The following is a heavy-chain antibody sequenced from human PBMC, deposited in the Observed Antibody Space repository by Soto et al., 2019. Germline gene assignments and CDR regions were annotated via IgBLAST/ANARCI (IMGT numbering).Heavy chain of an antibody. CDR2: INHSGTT. CDR3: ARGSSGGSCDSCEYFQH. CDR1: GGSFSDHY. V-gene: IGHV4-34*01. Sequence: QVQLQQWGAGLLKSSETLSLTCAVYGGSFSDHYWSWIRQSPGRGLEWIGEINHSGTTNYNPSLKSRVTMSVDTSKNQFSLKLNSVTAADTAVYYCARGSSGGSCDSCEYFQHWGQGTLVTVSS. D-gene: IGHD2-15*01. J-gene: IGHJ1*01.